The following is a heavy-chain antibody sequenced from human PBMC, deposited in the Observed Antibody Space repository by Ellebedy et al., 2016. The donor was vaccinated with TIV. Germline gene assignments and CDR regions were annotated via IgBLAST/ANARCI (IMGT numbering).Heavy chain of an antibody. CDR1: GGTFSSYA. CDR3: ARGWYQLLYDAFDI. J-gene: IGHJ3*02. D-gene: IGHD2-2*02. CDR2: IIPILGIA. V-gene: IGHV1-69*04. Sequence: SVKVSCXASGGTFSSYAISWVRQAPGQGLEWMGRIIPILGIANYAQKFQGRVTITADKSTSTAYMELSSLRSEDTAVYYCARGWYQLLYDAFDIWGQGTMVTVSS.